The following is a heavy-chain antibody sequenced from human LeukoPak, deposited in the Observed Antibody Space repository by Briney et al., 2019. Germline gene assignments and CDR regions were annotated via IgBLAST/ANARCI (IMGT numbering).Heavy chain of an antibody. CDR2: ISFDGSNN. CDR1: GFSVRTFA. Sequence: GRSLRLSCAASGFSVRTFAVHWVRQAPGKGLEWVAVISFDGSNNYYAVSVEGRFTISRDTSTNTLYLQMDSLRPDDTAVYYCARERSEYDFWSGYFDPWGQGTLVTVSS. J-gene: IGHJ5*02. V-gene: IGHV3-30-3*01. D-gene: IGHD3-3*01. CDR3: ARERSEYDFWSGYFDP.